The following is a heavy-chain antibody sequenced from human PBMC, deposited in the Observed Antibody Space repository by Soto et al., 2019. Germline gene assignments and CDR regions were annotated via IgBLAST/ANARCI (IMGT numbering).Heavy chain of an antibody. Sequence: SVNVYFKNARETFIGYAGSWVRQTPRQGLEGMGGTIPIFGTANSAQKFQGRGTITADESTSTAYMELSSLRSEDTAVYYCARSRGYSYGYNYYYYYGMDVWGQGTMVTVSS. CDR2: TIPIFGTA. J-gene: IGHJ6*02. D-gene: IGHD5-18*01. CDR3: ARSRGYSYGYNYYYYYGMDV. V-gene: IGHV1-69*13. CDR1: RETFIGYA.